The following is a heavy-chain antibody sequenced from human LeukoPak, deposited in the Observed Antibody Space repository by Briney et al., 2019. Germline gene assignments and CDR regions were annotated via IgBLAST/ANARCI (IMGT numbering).Heavy chain of an antibody. CDR2: ISAYNGNT. J-gene: IGHJ3*02. Sequence: GASVKVSCKASGYTFTSYGISWVRQAPGHGLEWMGWISAYNGNTNYAQKLQGRVTMTTDTSTSTAYMELRSLRSDDTAVYYCARDHGWRWELRLNVAFDIWGQGTMVTVSS. CDR1: GYTFTSYG. V-gene: IGHV1-18*01. CDR3: ARDHGWRWELRLNVAFDI. D-gene: IGHD1-26*01.